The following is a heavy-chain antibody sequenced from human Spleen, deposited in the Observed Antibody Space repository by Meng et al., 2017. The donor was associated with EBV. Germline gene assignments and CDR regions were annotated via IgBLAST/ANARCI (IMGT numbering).Heavy chain of an antibody. CDR2: INSDGHST. J-gene: IGHJ4*02. CDR3: ARGLDY. D-gene: IGHD4-11*01. V-gene: IGHV3-74*01. CDR1: GFTFRSDW. Sequence: VQRVDAGGGLVQPGGSLGLSCADSGFTFRSDWMHWGRQAPGKGLVWVSRINSDGHSTSYADSVKGRFTISRDNAKNTLYLQMNSLRAEDTAVYYCARGLDYWGQGSLVTVSS.